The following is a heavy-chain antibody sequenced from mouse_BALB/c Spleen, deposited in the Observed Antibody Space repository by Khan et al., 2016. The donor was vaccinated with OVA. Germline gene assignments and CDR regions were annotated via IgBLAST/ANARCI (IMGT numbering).Heavy chain of an antibody. V-gene: IGHV2-9*02. CDR1: GFSLTSYG. J-gene: IGHJ1*01. CDR3: ASYECNYGGYFDY. Sequence: QVQLQQSGPGLVAPSQCLYITCTVSGFSLTSYGVHWVRQPPGKGLEWLGVIWTGGGTNYNSANMSRLGICKDNSNSQAFLKMNRLLTDDTATYYFASYECNYGGYFDYWGAGTTVTVSS. CDR2: IWTGGGT. D-gene: IGHD1-1*01.